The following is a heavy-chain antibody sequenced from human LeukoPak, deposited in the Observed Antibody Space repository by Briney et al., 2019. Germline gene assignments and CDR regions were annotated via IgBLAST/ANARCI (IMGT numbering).Heavy chain of an antibody. CDR1: GFTFTSYG. CDR2: IRYDGSNK. D-gene: IGHD3-10*01. V-gene: IGHV3-30*02. CDR3: AKTQDYYGSGSYYNVYYYYYMDV. Sequence: PGGSLRLSCAASGFTFTSYGMHWVRQAPGKGLEWVAFIRYDGSNKYYADSVKGRFTISRDNSKNTLYLQMNSLRAEDTAVYYCAKTQDYYGSGSYYNVYYYYYMDVWGKGTTVTVSS. J-gene: IGHJ6*03.